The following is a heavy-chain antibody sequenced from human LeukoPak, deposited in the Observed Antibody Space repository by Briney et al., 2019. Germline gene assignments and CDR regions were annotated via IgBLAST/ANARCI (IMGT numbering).Heavy chain of an antibody. CDR2: INHSGST. D-gene: IGHD3-22*01. CDR3: ATTRSSGLDY. Sequence: GSLRLSCAASGFTFSTYSMNWIRQPPGKGLEWIGEINHSGSTNYNPSLKSRVTISVDTSKNQFSLKLSSVTAADTAVYYCATTRSSGLDYWGQGTLVTVSS. V-gene: IGHV4-34*08. CDR1: GFTFSTYS. J-gene: IGHJ4*02.